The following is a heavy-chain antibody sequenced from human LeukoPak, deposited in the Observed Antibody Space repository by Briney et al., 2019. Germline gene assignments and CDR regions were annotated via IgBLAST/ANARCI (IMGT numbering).Heavy chain of an antibody. CDR3: ARHDIVGSSAWIDAFDF. V-gene: IGHV4-38-2*02. CDR1: GYSISSGYY. Sequence: SETLSLTCSVSGYSISSGYYWGWIRQSPGKGLEWIGNIYRSGGTYYNPSLKSRVTISVDTSKNQFSLKRISVTAADTAVYYCARHDIVGSSAWIDAFDFWGQGTVVTVSS. CDR2: IYRSGGT. J-gene: IGHJ3*01. D-gene: IGHD2-21*01.